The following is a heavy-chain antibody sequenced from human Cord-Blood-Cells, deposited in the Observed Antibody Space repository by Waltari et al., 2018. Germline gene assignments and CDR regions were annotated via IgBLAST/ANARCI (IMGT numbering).Heavy chain of an antibody. D-gene: IGHD7-27*01. CDR3: ARGQANWGPFDI. J-gene: IGHJ3*02. CDR1: GYPFTGDY. CDR2: INPNSGGT. V-gene: IGHV1-2*02. Sequence: QVQLVQSGAEVKKPGASVKVSCKASGYPFTGDYMPRVRQAPGQGLEWTGWINPNSGGTNYAQKVQGRVTMTRDTSISTAYMELSRLRSDDTAVYYCARGQANWGPFDIWGQGTMVTDSS.